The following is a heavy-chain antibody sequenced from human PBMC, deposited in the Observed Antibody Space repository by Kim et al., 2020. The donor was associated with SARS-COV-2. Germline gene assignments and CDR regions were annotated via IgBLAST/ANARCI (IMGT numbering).Heavy chain of an antibody. Sequence: GGSLRLSCVASGVSFNNAWMSWVRQAPGKGLEWVGRIISEAAGGTTSYAAPVRGRFTISRDDSEKTVYLEMDSLKIEDTAVYYCTTDPGDAYGFGPGFWGQGTPVTVSS. CDR3: TTDPGDAYGFGPGF. CDR1: GVSFNNAW. J-gene: IGHJ4*02. V-gene: IGHV3-15*01. D-gene: IGHD3-16*01. CDR2: IISEAAGGTT.